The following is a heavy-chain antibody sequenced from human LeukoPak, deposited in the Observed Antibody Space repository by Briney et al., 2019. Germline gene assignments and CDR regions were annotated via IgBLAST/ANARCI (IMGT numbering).Heavy chain of an antibody. D-gene: IGHD6-19*01. J-gene: IGHJ5*02. V-gene: IGHV4-59*08. Sequence: SETLSLTCTVSGGSISSYYWSWIRQPPGKGLEWIGYIHYSGSTNYNPSLKSRVTISVDTSKNQFSLKLSSVTAADTAVYYCARSHSSGWYWFDPWGQGTLVTVSS. CDR2: IHYSGST. CDR3: ARSHSSGWYWFDP. CDR1: GGSISSYY.